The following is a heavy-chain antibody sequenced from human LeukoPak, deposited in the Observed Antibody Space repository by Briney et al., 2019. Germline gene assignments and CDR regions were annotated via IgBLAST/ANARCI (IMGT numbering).Heavy chain of an antibody. V-gene: IGHV3-66*02. J-gene: IGHJ4*02. D-gene: IGHD6-19*01. CDR3: ASGSDSSY. Sequence: GGSLRLSCAASGITDSNNYMNWVRQAPGKGLEWVSVIHIDGTTYYADSVKGRFTISRDNSKNTVYLEINSLRPEDTALYYCASGSDSSYWGQGTLVTVSS. CDR2: IHIDGTT. CDR1: GITDSNNY.